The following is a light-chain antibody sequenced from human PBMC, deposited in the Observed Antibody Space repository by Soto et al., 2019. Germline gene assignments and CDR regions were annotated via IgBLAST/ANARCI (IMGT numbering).Light chain of an antibody. CDR2: GAS. V-gene: IGKV3-15*01. CDR1: QSVNSN. Sequence: EIVMTQSPATLSVAPGEGATLSCSASQSVNSNLAWYQQKPGQAPRPLIIGASSRAPGIPSGFSGSGSGTEVTLSISSVQSEDLARYYCQQYNHWPWTFGLGTKVEV. J-gene: IGKJ1*01. CDR3: QQYNHWPWT.